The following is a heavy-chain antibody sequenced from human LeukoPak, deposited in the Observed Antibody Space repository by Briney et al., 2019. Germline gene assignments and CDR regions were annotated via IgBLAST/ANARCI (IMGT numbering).Heavy chain of an antibody. J-gene: IGHJ5*02. V-gene: IGHV1-58*02. CDR3: AAGINCSGGSCYAGWFDP. CDR2: IVVGSGNT. D-gene: IGHD2-15*01. CDR1: GFTFTSSA. Sequence: SVKVSCKASGFTFTSSAMQWVRQARGQRREWIGWIVVGSGNTNYAQKFQERVTITRDMSTSTAYMELSSLRSEDTAVYYCAAGINCSGGSCYAGWFDPWGQGTLVTVSS.